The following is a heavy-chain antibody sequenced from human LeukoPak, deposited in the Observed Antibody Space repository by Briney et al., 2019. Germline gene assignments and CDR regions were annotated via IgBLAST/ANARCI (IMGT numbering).Heavy chain of an antibody. CDR3: ASYRSGRDSSGYYYSYYLDY. D-gene: IGHD3-22*01. CDR1: GGSISSSSYY. Sequence: SETLSLTCTVSGGSISSSSYYWGWIRQPPGKGLEWIGSIYYSGSTYYNPSLKSRVTISVDTSKNQFSLKLSSVTAADTAVYYCASYRSGRDSSGYYYSYYLDYWGQGTLVTVSS. J-gene: IGHJ4*02. V-gene: IGHV4-39*01. CDR2: IYYSGST.